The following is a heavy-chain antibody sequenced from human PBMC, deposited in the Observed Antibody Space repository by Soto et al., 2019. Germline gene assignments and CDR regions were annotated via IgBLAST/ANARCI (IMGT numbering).Heavy chain of an antibody. CDR3: AKDRGGSGSYYKGDAFDI. CDR2: IRWNSGSI. Sequence: EVQLVESGGGLVQPGRSLRLSCAASGFTFDDYAMHWVRQAPGKGLEWVSGIRWNSGSIGYADSVKGRFTISRDNAKNSLYLQMNSLRAEDTALYYCAKDRGGSGSYYKGDAFDIWGQGTMVTVSS. J-gene: IGHJ3*02. CDR1: GFTFDDYA. V-gene: IGHV3-9*01. D-gene: IGHD3-10*01.